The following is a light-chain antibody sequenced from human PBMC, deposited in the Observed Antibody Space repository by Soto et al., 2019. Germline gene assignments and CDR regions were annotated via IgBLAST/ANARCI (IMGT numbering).Light chain of an antibody. V-gene: IGLV2-8*01. Sequence: SALTQPPSASGSPGQSVTISCTGTSSDVGPYNYVSWYQQRPGKAPKLLIYEVTKRPSGVPDRFYASKSGNTASLTVSGLQAEDEADYYCSSYAGSNKLVFGGGTKVTVL. J-gene: IGLJ2*01. CDR3: SSYAGSNKLV. CDR2: EVT. CDR1: SSDVGPYNY.